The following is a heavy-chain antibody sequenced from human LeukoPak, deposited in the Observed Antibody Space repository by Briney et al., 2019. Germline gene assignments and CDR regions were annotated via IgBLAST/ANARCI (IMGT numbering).Heavy chain of an antibody. CDR2: ISSSSYI. D-gene: IGHD2-2*01. Sequence: PGGSLRLSCAASGFTFSSYSMNWVRQAPGKGLEWVSSISSSSYIYYADSVKGRFTISRDNAKNSLYLQMNSLRAEDTAVYYCARGTSLGYCSSTSCYNPNFDYWGQGTLVTVSS. V-gene: IGHV3-21*01. CDR3: ARGTSLGYCSSTSCYNPNFDY. J-gene: IGHJ4*02. CDR1: GFTFSSYS.